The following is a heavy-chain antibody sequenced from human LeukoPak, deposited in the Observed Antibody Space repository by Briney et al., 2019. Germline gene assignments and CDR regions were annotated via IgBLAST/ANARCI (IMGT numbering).Heavy chain of an antibody. CDR1: GFTFSSYG. CDR3: AKGAYGDYVMFFDY. V-gene: IGHV3-30*18. J-gene: IGHJ4*02. Sequence: GGSLRLSCAASGFTFSSYGMQWVRQAPGKGLEWVAVISYDGSNKYYADSVKGRFTISRDNSKNTLYLQMNSLRAEDTAVYYCAKGAYGDYVMFFDYWGQGTLVTVSS. D-gene: IGHD4-17*01. CDR2: ISYDGSNK.